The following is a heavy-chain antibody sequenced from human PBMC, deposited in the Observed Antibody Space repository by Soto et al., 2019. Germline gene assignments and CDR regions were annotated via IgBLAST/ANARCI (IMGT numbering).Heavy chain of an antibody. V-gene: IGHV3-30*18. J-gene: IGHJ4*02. CDR3: AKAHSSGWYYFDY. D-gene: IGHD6-19*01. Sequence: QVQLVESGGGVVQPGRSLRLSCAASGFTFSSYGMHWVRQAPGKGLEWVAVISYDGSNKYYADSVKGRFTISRDKSKNTVYLQMKSLRVEDTAVYYCAKAHSSGWYYFDYWGQGTLVTVSS. CDR2: ISYDGSNK. CDR1: GFTFSSYG.